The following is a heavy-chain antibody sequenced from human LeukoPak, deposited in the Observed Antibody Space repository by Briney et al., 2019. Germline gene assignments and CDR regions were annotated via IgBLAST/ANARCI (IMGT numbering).Heavy chain of an antibody. CDR3: TRDEELRYFDWLFNFDY. Sequence: PGGSLRLSCTASGFTFGDYAMSWVRQAPGKGLEWVVFIRSKAYGGTTEYAASVKGRFTISRDDSKIIAYLQMNSVKTEYTAVYYCTRDEELRYFDWLFNFDYWGQGTLVTVSS. CDR2: IRSKAYGGTT. J-gene: IGHJ4*02. CDR1: GFTFGDYA. D-gene: IGHD3-9*01. V-gene: IGHV3-49*04.